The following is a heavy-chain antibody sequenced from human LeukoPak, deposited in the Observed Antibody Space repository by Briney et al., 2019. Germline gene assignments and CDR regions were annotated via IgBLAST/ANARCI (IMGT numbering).Heavy chain of an antibody. CDR2: INHSGST. V-gene: IGHV4-34*01. CDR3: ASLSDYYDSSGYPPDY. D-gene: IGHD3-22*01. Sequence: KTSESLSLTCAVYGGSFSGYYWSWIRQPPGKGLEWIGEINHSGSTNYNPSLKSRVTISVDTSKNQFSLKLSSVTAADTAVYYCASLSDYYDSSGYPPDYWGQGTLVTVSS. CDR1: GGSFSGYY. J-gene: IGHJ4*02.